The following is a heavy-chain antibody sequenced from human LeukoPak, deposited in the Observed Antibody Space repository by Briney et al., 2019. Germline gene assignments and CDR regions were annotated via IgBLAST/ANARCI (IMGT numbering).Heavy chain of an antibody. V-gene: IGHV3-30*04. CDR2: ISYDGSNK. J-gene: IGHJ4*02. CDR3: AIDKAAAGIFVY. CDR1: GFTFSSYA. D-gene: IGHD6-13*01. Sequence: GGSLSLSCAASGFTFSSYAMHWVRQAPGKGLEWVAVISYDGSNKYYADSVKGRFTISRDNSKNTLYLQMNSLRAEDTAVYYCAIDKAAAGIFVYWRQGTLVSVSS.